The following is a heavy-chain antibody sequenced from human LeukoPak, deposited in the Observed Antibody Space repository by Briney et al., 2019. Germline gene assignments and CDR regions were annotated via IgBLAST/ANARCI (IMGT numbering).Heavy chain of an antibody. J-gene: IGHJ4*02. CDR1: GFTFSSNA. CDR3: AKLASSIRPFDY. Sequence: GGSLRLSCAASGFTFSSNAMSWVRQAPGKGLEWVSSISGSGENTYYADPVKGRFTISRDNSKNTLYPQMKTLRAEDTAVYYCAKLASSIRPFDYWGQGILVTVSS. CDR2: ISGSGENT. D-gene: IGHD6-6*01. V-gene: IGHV3-23*01.